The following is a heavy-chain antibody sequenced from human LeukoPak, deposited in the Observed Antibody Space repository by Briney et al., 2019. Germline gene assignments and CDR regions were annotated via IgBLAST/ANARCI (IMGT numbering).Heavy chain of an antibody. CDR1: GYTFTSYA. CDR3: ARDDYGDYVDYYYGMDV. Sequence: GASVKVSCKASGYTFTSYAMNWVRQAPGQGLEWMGWINTNTGNPTYAQGFTGRFVFSLDTSVSTAYLQISSLKAEDTAVYYCARDDYGDYVDYYYGMDVWGQGTTVTVSS. V-gene: IGHV7-4-1*02. J-gene: IGHJ6*02. D-gene: IGHD4-17*01. CDR2: INTNTGNP.